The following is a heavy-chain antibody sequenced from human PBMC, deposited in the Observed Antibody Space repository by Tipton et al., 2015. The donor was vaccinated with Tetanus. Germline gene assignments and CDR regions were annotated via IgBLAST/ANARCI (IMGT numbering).Heavy chain of an antibody. V-gene: IGHV3-30-3*02. CDR1: GLSFSGYG. CDR2: VAYDGNNK. J-gene: IGHJ4*02. CDR3: AKLKSRDAYSAIDY. D-gene: IGHD5-24*01. Sequence: SLRLSCATSGLSFSGYGLHWLRQAPGKGLEWVALVAYDGNNKYYADSVKGRFTISRDNSKDTLYLQMNSLRPEDTALYYCAKLKSRDAYSAIDYWGQGTPVTVSS.